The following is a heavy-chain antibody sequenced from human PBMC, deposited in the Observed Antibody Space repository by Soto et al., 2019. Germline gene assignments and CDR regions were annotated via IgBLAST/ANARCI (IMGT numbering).Heavy chain of an antibody. D-gene: IGHD3-22*01. V-gene: IGHV3-23*01. CDR3: ATHASGYSRHSFDN. J-gene: IGHJ4*02. CDR1: PFSFSSYD. CDR2: FTGSGGSA. Sequence: GGSLRLSCAASPFSFSSYDMSWVRQAAGKGLEWVAVFTGSGGSAFYADSAKGRFTISRDRSTNTLFLQMSSLRVEDTAVYYCATHASGYSRHSFDNWGQGTPVTVSS.